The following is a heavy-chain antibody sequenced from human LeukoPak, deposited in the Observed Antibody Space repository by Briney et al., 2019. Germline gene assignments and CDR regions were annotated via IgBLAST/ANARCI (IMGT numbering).Heavy chain of an antibody. CDR3: ARYSSGWQYYYYYYYMDV. D-gene: IGHD6-19*01. V-gene: IGHV5-51*01. CDR1: GYSFTSYW. Sequence: GESLKISCKGSGYSFTSYWIGWVRQMPGKGLEWMGIIYPGDFDTRYSPSFQGQVTISADKSISTAYLQWSSLKASDTAMYYCARYSSGWQYYYYYYYMDVWGKGTTVTVSS. CDR2: IYPGDFDT. J-gene: IGHJ6*03.